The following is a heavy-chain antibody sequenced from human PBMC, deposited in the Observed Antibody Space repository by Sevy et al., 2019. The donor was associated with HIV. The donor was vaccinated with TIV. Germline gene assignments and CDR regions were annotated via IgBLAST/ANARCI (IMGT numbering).Heavy chain of an antibody. CDR2: IYYSGLT. J-gene: IGHJ4*02. Sequence: SETLSLTCTVSGGSINSRTSYWGWIRQPPGKGLEWIGIIYYSGLTYYNPSLKSRVTISVDTSKNQFSLKLGSVTAADTAVYYCARLDATRPKGYYFDYWGQGTLVTVSS. CDR3: ARLDATRPKGYYFDY. CDR1: GGSINSRTSY. D-gene: IGHD1-1*01. V-gene: IGHV4-39*01.